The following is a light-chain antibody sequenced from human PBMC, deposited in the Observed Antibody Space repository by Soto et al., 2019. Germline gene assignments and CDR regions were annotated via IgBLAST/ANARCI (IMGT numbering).Light chain of an antibody. V-gene: IGKV1-5*01. CDR3: QQYNSNRT. CDR1: QSISSW. CDR2: DAS. J-gene: IGKJ1*01. Sequence: DIQMTQYPSTLSASVGDRDTITCRASQSISSWLAWYQQKPGKAPKLLIYDASSLESGVPSRFSGSGSGTEFTLTISSLQPDDFATYYCQQYNSNRTFGQGTKVDIK.